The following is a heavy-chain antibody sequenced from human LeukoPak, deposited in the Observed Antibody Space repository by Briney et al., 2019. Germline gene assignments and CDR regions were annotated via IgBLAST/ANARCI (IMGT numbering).Heavy chain of an antibody. CDR2: IYHSGST. CDR1: DGSISSSSYY. Sequence: SETLSLTCTVSDGSISSSSYYWGWIRQPPGKGLEWIGYIYHSGSTYYNPSLKSRVTISVDRSKNQFSLKLSSVTAADTAVYYCARVGSGYYVHYFDYWGQGTLVTVSS. D-gene: IGHD3-22*01. CDR3: ARVGSGYYVHYFDY. V-gene: IGHV4-30-2*01. J-gene: IGHJ4*02.